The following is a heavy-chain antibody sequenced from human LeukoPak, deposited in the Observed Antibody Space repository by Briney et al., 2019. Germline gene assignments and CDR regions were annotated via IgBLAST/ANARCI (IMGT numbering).Heavy chain of an antibody. Sequence: SETLSLTCTVSGGSISSHYWSWIRQPPGKGLEWIGYIYYSGGTNYNPSLKSRVTISVDTSKNQFSLKLSSVTAADTAVYYCARYKQWELPYYFDYWGQGTLVTVSS. CDR1: GGSISSHY. D-gene: IGHD1-26*01. CDR3: ARYKQWELPYYFDY. CDR2: IYYSGGT. J-gene: IGHJ4*02. V-gene: IGHV4-59*11.